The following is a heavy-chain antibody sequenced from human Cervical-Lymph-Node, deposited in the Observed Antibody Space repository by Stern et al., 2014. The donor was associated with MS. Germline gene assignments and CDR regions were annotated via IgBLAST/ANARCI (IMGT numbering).Heavy chain of an antibody. CDR1: GYSFNIYW. J-gene: IGHJ6*02. CDR3: ARRGMDV. Sequence: EMQLVESGAEVKKPGESLTISCKGFGYSFNIYWIAWVRQRPGKGLEWMGCIYPDDSDPGYSPSFQGQVTFSVDKSISTAYLQWSSLKPSDTATYFCARRGMDVWGQGTSVTVSS. CDR2: IYPDDSDP. V-gene: IGHV5-51*01.